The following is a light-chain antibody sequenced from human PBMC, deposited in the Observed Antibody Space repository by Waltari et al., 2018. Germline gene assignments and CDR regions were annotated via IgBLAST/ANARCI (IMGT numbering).Light chain of an antibody. CDR3: YSTDSSGDYGV. CDR2: EGS. CDR1: ALPKRF. J-gene: IGLJ2*01. V-gene: IGLV3-10*01. Sequence: SYELTQPPSVSVSPGQTARTTCSGAALPKRFGYWYQQKSGQAPVLVIYEGSKRPSGIPERFSGSSLGTMATLTISGAQVEDEADYYCYSTDSSGDYGVFGGGTKLTVL.